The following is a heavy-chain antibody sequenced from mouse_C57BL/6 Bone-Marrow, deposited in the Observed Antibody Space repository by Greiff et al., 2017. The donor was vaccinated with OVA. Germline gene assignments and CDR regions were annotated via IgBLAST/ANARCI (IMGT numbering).Heavy chain of an antibody. Sequence: VQLQQSGPELVKPGASVKISCKASGYTFTDYYMNWVKQSHGKSLEWIGDINPNNGGTSYNQKFKGKATLTVDKSSSTAYMELRSLTSEDSAVYYCAITTVSPGYFDVWGTGTTVTVSS. CDR3: AITTVSPGYFDV. CDR1: GYTFTDYY. J-gene: IGHJ1*03. D-gene: IGHD1-1*01. V-gene: IGHV1-26*01. CDR2: INPNNGGT.